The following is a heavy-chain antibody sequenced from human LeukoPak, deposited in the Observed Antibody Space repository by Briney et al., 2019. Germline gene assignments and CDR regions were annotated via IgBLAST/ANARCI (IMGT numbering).Heavy chain of an antibody. D-gene: IGHD3-10*01. Sequence: SETLSLTCAVSGYSISSGYYWAWIRQSPGKGLECIGSIYHSGTAYYNPSLKSRVAISVDTSKNQFSLKLRSVTAADTAVYFCARERYYGSGGLFDYWGQGTLVTVSS. CDR2: IYHSGTA. CDR3: ARERYYGSGGLFDY. CDR1: GYSISSGYY. J-gene: IGHJ4*02. V-gene: IGHV4-38-2*02.